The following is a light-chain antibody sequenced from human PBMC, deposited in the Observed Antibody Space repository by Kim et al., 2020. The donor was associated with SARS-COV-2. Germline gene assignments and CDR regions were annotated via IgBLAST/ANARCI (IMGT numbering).Light chain of an antibody. Sequence: DIQMTQSPSSLSASVGDRVTITCRAGQSVRTYLNWYQQKPGKAPKLLIYAASNLQGGVPSRFSGSGSGTDFTLTISSLQPEDFATYYCQQSHSTPLTFGGGTKVDIK. J-gene: IGKJ4*01. CDR1: QSVRTY. V-gene: IGKV1-39*01. CDR2: AAS. CDR3: QQSHSTPLT.